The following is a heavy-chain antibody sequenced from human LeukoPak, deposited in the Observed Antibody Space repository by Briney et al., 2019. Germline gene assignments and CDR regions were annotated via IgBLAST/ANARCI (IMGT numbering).Heavy chain of an antibody. CDR2: ISTSGSII. D-gene: IGHD5-18*01. CDR1: GFTFSDYE. CDR3: ARDTTTQVGYVYMDV. V-gene: IGHV3-48*03. Sequence: GGSLRLSCAASGFTFSDYEMNWVRQAPGKGLEWVSHISTSGSIIHYADSVEGRFTISRDNAKNSLYLQMNSLRAEDTALYYCARDTTTQVGYVYMDVWGKGTTVTISS. J-gene: IGHJ6*03.